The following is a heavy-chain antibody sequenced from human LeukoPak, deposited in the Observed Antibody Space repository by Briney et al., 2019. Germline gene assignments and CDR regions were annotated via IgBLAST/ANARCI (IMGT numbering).Heavy chain of an antibody. D-gene: IGHD4-23*01. J-gene: IGHJ4*02. CDR3: ASGWVRTVFDY. CDR2: INHSGST. V-gene: IGHV4-34*01. Sequence: SETLSLTCAVYGGSFSGYYWSWIRPPPGKGLEWIGEINHSGSTNYNPSLKSRVTISVDTSKNQFSLKLSSVTAADTAVYYCASGWVRTVFDYWGQGTLVTVSS. CDR1: GGSFSGYY.